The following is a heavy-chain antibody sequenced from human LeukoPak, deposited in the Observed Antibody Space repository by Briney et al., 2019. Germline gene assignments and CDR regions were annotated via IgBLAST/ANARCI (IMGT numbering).Heavy chain of an antibody. J-gene: IGHJ4*02. CDR1: GFTLSSYW. D-gene: IGHD3-10*01. V-gene: IGHV3-74*01. CDR2: INSDGSTT. CDR3: ARGPYSGSATYYNDY. Sequence: GGSVRLSCAASGFTLSSYWMNWLRQGPGKGLVWVSRINSDGSTTSYADSVKGRFTISRDNAKNTLYLQMNSLRAEDTAVYYCARGPYSGSATYYNDYWGQGNLGAASS.